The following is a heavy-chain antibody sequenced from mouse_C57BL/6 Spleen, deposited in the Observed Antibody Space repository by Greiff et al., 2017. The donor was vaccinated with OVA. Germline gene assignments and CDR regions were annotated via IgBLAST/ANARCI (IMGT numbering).Heavy chain of an antibody. V-gene: IGHV1-42*01. J-gene: IGHJ2*01. CDR2: INPSTGGT. CDR1: GYSFTGYY. CDR3: ESDGYYFDY. Sequence: EVQLQQSGPELVKPGASVKISCKASGYSFTGYYMNWVKQSPEKSLEWIGEINPSTGGTTYNQKFKAKATLTVDKSASTAYMQLKSLTSEDSSVYYCESDGYYFDYWGQGTTLTVSS. D-gene: IGHD2-3*01.